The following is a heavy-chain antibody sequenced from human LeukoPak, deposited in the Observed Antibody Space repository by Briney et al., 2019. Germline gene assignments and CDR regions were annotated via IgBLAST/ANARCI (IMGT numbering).Heavy chain of an antibody. CDR3: ARDLNPYSYGTPFDY. V-gene: IGHV3-7*01. CDR1: GFTFSSYA. D-gene: IGHD5-18*01. J-gene: IGHJ4*02. CDR2: IKQDGSEK. Sequence: GGSLRLSCAASGFTFSSYAMSWVRQAPGKGLEWVANIKQDGSEKYYVDSVKGRFTISRDNAKNSLYLQMNSLRAEDTAVYYCARDLNPYSYGTPFDYWGQGTLVTVSS.